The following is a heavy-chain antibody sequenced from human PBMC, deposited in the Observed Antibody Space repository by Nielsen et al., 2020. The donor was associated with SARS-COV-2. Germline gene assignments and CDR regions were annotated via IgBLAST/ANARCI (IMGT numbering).Heavy chain of an antibody. CDR1: GYTFTSYG. D-gene: IGHD3-10*01. J-gene: IGHJ6*03. Sequence: ASVKVSCKASGYTFTSYGISWVRQAPGQGLEWMGWISAYNGNTNYAQKLQGRVTMTTDTSTSTAYMELRSLRSDDTAVYYCARAPRGEDENYYYYYYMDVWGKGTTVTVSS. CDR2: ISAYNGNT. V-gene: IGHV1-18*04. CDR3: ARAPRGEDENYYYYYYMDV.